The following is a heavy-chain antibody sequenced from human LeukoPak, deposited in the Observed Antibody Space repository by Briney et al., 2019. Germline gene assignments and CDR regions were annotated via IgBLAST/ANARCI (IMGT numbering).Heavy chain of an antibody. J-gene: IGHJ5*01. CDR2: IRNKADSYIT. Sequence: GGSLRLSCAASGFTFSDHFMDWVRQAPGKGLEWVGRIRNKADSYITEYAASVKGRFTISRDDSKNSLYLQMNSLKTEDTAVYYCVRLWDRWFDSWGQGTPVTVSS. CDR1: GFTFSDHF. D-gene: IGHD1-14*01. V-gene: IGHV3-72*01. CDR3: VRLWDRWFDS.